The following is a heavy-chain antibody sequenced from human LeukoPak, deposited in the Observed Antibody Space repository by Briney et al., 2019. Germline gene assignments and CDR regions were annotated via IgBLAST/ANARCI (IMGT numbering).Heavy chain of an antibody. Sequence: GGSLRLSCAASGFTVSSNYMCWVRQAPGKGLEWVSVIYSGGSTYYADSVKGRFTTSRDNSKNTLYLQMNSLRAEDTAVYYCAKISSGRPYYFDYWGQGTLVTVSS. CDR3: AKISSGRPYYFDY. CDR2: IYSGGST. CDR1: GFTVSSNY. J-gene: IGHJ4*02. D-gene: IGHD6-19*01. V-gene: IGHV3-53*01.